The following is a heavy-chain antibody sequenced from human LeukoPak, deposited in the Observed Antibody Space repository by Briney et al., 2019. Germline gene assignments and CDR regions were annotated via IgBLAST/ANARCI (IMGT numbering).Heavy chain of an antibody. Sequence: GASVKVSCKASANTFTSYDFNWVRQATGQGLEWMGWMNPNSGNTGYAQKFQGRVTMTRNTSISTAYMELSSLRSEDTAVYYCARDPPYSSSSPGGYFDYWGQGTLVTVSS. V-gene: IGHV1-8*01. J-gene: IGHJ4*02. D-gene: IGHD6-6*01. CDR3: ARDPPYSSSSPGGYFDY. CDR2: MNPNSGNT. CDR1: ANTFTSYD.